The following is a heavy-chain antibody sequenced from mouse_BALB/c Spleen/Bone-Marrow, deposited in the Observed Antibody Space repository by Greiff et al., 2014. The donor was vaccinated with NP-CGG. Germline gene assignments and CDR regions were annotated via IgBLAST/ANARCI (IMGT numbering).Heavy chain of an antibody. Sequence: VQLQQSGSELVKPGASVKLSCAASGFNIKDTYMHWVKQRPEQGLEWIGRIDPANGDTKYDPKFQGKATITADTSSNTAYLQLSSLTSEDTAVYYCTRPSFYYCSSYWYFDVWGAGTTVTVSS. D-gene: IGHD1-1*01. V-gene: IGHV14-3*02. J-gene: IGHJ1*01. CDR1: GFNIKDTY. CDR2: IDPANGDT. CDR3: TRPSFYYCSSYWYFDV.